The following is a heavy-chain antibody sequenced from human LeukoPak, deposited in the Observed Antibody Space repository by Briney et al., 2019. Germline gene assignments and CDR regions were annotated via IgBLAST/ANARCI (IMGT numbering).Heavy chain of an antibody. D-gene: IGHD3-22*01. J-gene: IGHJ3*02. CDR1: GGTFSSYA. Sequence: SVKVSCKASGGTFSSYAISWVRQAPGQGLEWMGGIIPIFGTANYAQKFQGRVTITTDESTSTAYMELSSLRSEDTAVYYCAREPGYYDSSGRRKSDAFDIWGQGTMVTVSS. CDR3: AREPGYYDSSGRRKSDAFDI. CDR2: IIPIFGTA. V-gene: IGHV1-69*05.